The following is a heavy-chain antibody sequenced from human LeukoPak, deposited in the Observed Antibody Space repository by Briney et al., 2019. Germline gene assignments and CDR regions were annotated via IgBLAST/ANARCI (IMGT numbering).Heavy chain of an antibody. D-gene: IGHD2-21*01. Sequence: GSLRLSCEVSGLTFSNVWMHWVRPTPGQGLVWVCRINTAGSTVYADPVKGRFTISRDKAKNMVYLQMNSLRTEDTAVYYCASFRDTDNWGRGTMVTVSS. CDR2: INTAGST. CDR1: GLTFSNVW. V-gene: IGHV3-74*01. J-gene: IGHJ3*01. CDR3: ASFRDTDN.